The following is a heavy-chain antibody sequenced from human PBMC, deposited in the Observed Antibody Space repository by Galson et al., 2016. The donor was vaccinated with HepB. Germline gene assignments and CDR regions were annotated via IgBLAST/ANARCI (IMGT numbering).Heavy chain of an antibody. J-gene: IGHJ4*02. CDR1: GYPFTSNX. CDR3: TRGFDYFDY. Sequence: SCKASGYPFTSNXIXXVRQAXXQGLXWVGRXNPNTGDTNYAQQFQGRVTLTRDRSISTAFMELSRLRSDDTAVYYCTRGFDYFDYWGQGTLVTVSS. V-gene: IGHV1-2*06. CDR2: XNPNTGDT. D-gene: IGHD3-3*01.